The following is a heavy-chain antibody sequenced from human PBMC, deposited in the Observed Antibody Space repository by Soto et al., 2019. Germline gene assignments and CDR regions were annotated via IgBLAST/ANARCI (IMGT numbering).Heavy chain of an antibody. CDR3: AHLVITLGGVVADDAFDV. Sequence: QLTLKESGPTLLTPTETLTLTCTFSGFSLTTRGVGVGWIRQPPGAALEWLAVIYWCDARRYSPSLKTRLALSKDTSKNQVVLTMTNMDAVDTATYYCAHLVITLGGVVADDAFDVWGQGTTVTVST. J-gene: IGHJ3*01. CDR1: GFSLTTRGVG. V-gene: IGHV2-5*01. CDR2: IYWCDAR. D-gene: IGHD3-16*02.